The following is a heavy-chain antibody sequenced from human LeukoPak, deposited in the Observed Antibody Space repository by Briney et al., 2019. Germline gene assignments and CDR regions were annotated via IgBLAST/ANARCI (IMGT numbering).Heavy chain of an antibody. V-gene: IGHV1-69*05. D-gene: IGHD6-19*01. CDR2: IIPIFGTA. CDR3: ARALAGKMSVYYFDY. CDR1: GGTFSSYA. Sequence: SVKVSCKASGGTFSSYAISWVGQAPGQGLEWMGGIIPIFGTANYAQKFQGRVTITTDESTSTAYMELSSLRSEDTAVYYCARALAGKMSVYYFDYWGQGTLVTVSS. J-gene: IGHJ4*02.